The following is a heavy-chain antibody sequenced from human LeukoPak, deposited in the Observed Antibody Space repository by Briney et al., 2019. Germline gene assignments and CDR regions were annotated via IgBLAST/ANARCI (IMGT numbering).Heavy chain of an antibody. J-gene: IGHJ4*02. D-gene: IGHD1-1*01. CDR3: ARDWNGSGTAFDH. CDR2: IKVDGTEK. CDR1: GFIFSDHY. Sequence: GGSLRLSCAASGFIFSDHYMDWVRQAPGKGLEWVANIKVDGTEKYYVDSVKGRFAISRDNAKNSLSLQMSGLRAEDTAVYYCARDWNGSGTAFDHWGQGTLVTVSS. V-gene: IGHV3-7*05.